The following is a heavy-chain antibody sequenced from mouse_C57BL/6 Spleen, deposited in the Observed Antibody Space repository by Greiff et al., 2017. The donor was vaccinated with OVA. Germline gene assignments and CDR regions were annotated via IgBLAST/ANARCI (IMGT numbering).Heavy chain of an antibody. Sequence: VQRVESGAELARPGASVKLSCKASGYTFTSYGISWVKQRTGQGLEWIGEIYPRSGNTYYNEKFKGKATLTADKSSSTAYMELRSLTSEDSAVYFCARSGQVVANYFDDWGQGTTLTVSS. CDR2: IYPRSGNT. CDR1: GYTFTSYG. J-gene: IGHJ2*01. D-gene: IGHD1-1*01. CDR3: ARSGQVVANYFDD. V-gene: IGHV1-81*01.